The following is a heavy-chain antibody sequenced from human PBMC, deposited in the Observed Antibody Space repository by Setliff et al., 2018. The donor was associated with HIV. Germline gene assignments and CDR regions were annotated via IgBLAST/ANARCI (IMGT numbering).Heavy chain of an antibody. CDR2: ISTSSTYT. V-gene: IGHV3-21*01. Sequence: GGSLRLSCAVSGFNFRGYNMNWVRQAPGKGLEWVSSISTSSTYTYYADSVKGRFTISRDNAKNALYLQMNSLRAEDTAVYYCARGTVGATFLHNDYWGQGTLVTVSS. J-gene: IGHJ4*02. CDR3: ARGTVGATFLHNDY. D-gene: IGHD1-26*01. CDR1: GFNFRGYN.